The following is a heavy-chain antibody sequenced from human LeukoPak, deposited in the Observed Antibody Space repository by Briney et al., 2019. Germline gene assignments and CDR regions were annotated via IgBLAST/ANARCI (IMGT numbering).Heavy chain of an antibody. J-gene: IGHJ4*01. CDR2: IAGSSGYI. D-gene: IGHD2-21*02. Sequence: GGSLRLSCAASGFTFSTYAMHWVRQAPGKGLEWVSSIAGSSGYISYADSVKGRFTISRDNAKKSLYLQMTSLTAEDTAVYYCARDRGAYCGGDCYLGFDYWGRGTLVTVSS. CDR3: ARDRGAYCGGDCYLGFDY. CDR1: GFTFSTYA. V-gene: IGHV3-21*01.